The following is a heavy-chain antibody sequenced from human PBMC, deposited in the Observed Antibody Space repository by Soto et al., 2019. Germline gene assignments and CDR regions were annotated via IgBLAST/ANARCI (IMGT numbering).Heavy chain of an antibody. Sequence: PGGSLRLSCAGSGFSFINHAAHWVRQAPGKGLEWVAVISYDGDNQYYADSVKGRFIISRDNSKNTLYLQMNFLKTEDTAVYYCARDTSYDFWSGYGMDVWGQGTTVTVSS. CDR2: ISYDGDNQ. V-gene: IGHV3-30*14. J-gene: IGHJ6*02. D-gene: IGHD3-3*01. CDR1: GFSFINHA. CDR3: ARDTSYDFWSGYGMDV.